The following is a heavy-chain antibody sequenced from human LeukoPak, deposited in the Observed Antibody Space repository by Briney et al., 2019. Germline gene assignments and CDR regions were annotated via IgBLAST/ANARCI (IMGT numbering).Heavy chain of an antibody. Sequence: HPGGSLRLSCAASAFTFSSYSMTWVRQAPGKGLEWVSYISTSSSTIYYADSVKGRFTISRDNAKNSLYLQMNSLRAEDTAVYYCARSGQFDYWGQGTLVTVSS. CDR1: AFTFSSYS. D-gene: IGHD1-14*01. V-gene: IGHV3-48*01. CDR2: ISTSSSTI. J-gene: IGHJ4*02. CDR3: ARSGQFDY.